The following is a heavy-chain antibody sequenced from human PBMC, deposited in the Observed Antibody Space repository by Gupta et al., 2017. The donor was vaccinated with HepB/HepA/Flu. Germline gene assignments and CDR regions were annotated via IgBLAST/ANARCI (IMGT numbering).Heavy chain of an antibody. CDR2: IYWNDDK. J-gene: IGHJ5*02. CDR3: AHRSIYSNGYSRWCDT. CDR1: GFSLSTSGVG. Sequence: QITLKESGPTLVKPTQTLTLTCTFSGFSLSTSGVGVGWIRQPPGKALEWLALIYWNDDKRYSPSLKSRLTSTKDTSKNQVVLTMTNMDPVDTATEHGAHRSIYSNGYSRWCDTWGQGTRGTVSS. D-gene: IGHD5-18*01. V-gene: IGHV2-5*01.